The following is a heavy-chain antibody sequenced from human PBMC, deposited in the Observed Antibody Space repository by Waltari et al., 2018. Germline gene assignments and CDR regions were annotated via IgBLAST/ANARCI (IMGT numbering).Heavy chain of an antibody. CDR2: INYNGNYK. Sequence: EVQLVESGGGLVKPGGSLRLYCAASGSSFIPSSMIWVRQAPGKGLEWVSSINYNGNYKYYADSVTGRFTISRDGATNSLYLQMTNLRVEDTAVYYCAKGDTLTTRFFDPWGQGTLVTVSS. J-gene: IGHJ5*02. CDR3: AKGDTLTTRFFDP. V-gene: IGHV3-21*01. CDR1: GSSFIPSS. D-gene: IGHD4-17*01.